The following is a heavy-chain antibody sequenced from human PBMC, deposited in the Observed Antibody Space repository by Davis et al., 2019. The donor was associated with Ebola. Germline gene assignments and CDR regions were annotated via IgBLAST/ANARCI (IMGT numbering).Heavy chain of an antibody. CDR3: AKGGSGWPSDYSYGMGV. CDR1: GFTFSTYG. Sequence: GGSLRLSCAASGFTFSTYGIHWVRQAPGKGLEWVAIVSFDETYKNYADSVKGRFTISRDNSKNTLYLQMNSLRVEDTAVYYCAKGGSGWPSDYSYGMGVWGKGTTVTVSS. J-gene: IGHJ6*04. CDR2: VSFDETYK. V-gene: IGHV3-30*18. D-gene: IGHD6-19*01.